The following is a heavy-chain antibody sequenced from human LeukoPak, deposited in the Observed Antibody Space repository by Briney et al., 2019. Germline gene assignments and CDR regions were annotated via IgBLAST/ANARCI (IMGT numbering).Heavy chain of an antibody. CDR1: GYTFTGYY. V-gene: IGHV1-2*02. Sequence: GASVKVSCKASGYTFTGYYMHWVRPAPAQGLEWMGWINPDSGGTDYAQNFQGRVNMTRDTSISTAYMELSRLRSDDTGVYYCARPPQRAAAGLFDVFDIWGQGTMVTVSS. D-gene: IGHD6-13*01. J-gene: IGHJ3*02. CDR3: ARPPQRAAAGLFDVFDI. CDR2: INPDSGGT.